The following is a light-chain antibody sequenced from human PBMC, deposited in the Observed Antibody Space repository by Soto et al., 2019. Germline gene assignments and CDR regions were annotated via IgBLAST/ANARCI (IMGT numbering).Light chain of an antibody. Sequence: QSALTQPRSVSGSPGQSVTISCTGTSSDVGGYNYVSWYQQHPGKAPKLMIYDVIKRPSGVPDRFSGSKSGNTASLTISGLQAEDEADYYCQSYDSSLSGSRVFGGGTKLTVL. J-gene: IGLJ3*02. CDR2: DVI. CDR3: QSYDSSLSGSRV. V-gene: IGLV2-11*01. CDR1: SSDVGGYNY.